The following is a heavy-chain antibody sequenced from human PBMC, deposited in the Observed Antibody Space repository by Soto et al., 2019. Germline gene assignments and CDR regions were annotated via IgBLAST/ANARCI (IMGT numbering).Heavy chain of an antibody. CDR1: GGTFSSYA. J-gene: IGHJ3*02. Sequence: AXVKVSCKASGGTFSSYAISWVRQAPGQGLEWMGGIIPIFGTANYAQKFQGRVTITADESTSTAYMELSSLRSEDTAVYYCARRAMISIPDAFDIWGQGTMVPVSS. CDR2: IIPIFGTA. V-gene: IGHV1-69*13. D-gene: IGHD3-22*01. CDR3: ARRAMISIPDAFDI.